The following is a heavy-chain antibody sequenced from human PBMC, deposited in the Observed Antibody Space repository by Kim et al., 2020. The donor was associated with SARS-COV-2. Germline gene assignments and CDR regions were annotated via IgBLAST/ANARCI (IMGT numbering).Heavy chain of an antibody. CDR3: ARGGLYDILTGPLDY. V-gene: IGHV3-30*04. J-gene: IGHJ4*02. CDR2: ITYDGSNK. CDR1: GFTFSSYA. Sequence: GGSLRLSCAASGFTFSSYAMHWVRQAPGKGLEWVAVITYDGSNKYYADSVKGRFTISRDNSKNTLYLQMNSLRAEDTAVYYCARGGLYDILTGPLDYWGQGTLVTVSS. D-gene: IGHD3-9*01.